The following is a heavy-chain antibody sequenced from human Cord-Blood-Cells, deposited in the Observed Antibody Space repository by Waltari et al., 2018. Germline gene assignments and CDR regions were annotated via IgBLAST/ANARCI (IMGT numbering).Heavy chain of an antibody. CDR3: ARGMGEMGGVQGY. CDR1: GSTSTSYA. D-gene: IGHD3-16*01. CDR2: MNPNSGNT. Sequence: VQLVQSGAEVKKPGASVKVSCKASGSTSTSYAINWVRRATGQGLEWRGWMNPNSGNTGYAQKFQGRVTITRNTSISTAYMELSSLRSEDTAVYYCARGMGEMGGVQGYWGQGTLVTVSS. V-gene: IGHV1-8*03. J-gene: IGHJ4*02.